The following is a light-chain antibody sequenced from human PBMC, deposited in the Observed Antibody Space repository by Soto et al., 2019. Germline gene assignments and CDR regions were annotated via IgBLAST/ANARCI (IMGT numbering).Light chain of an antibody. J-gene: IGKJ1*01. V-gene: IGKV3-20*01. Sequence: EILLTQSPGTLSLSPGESATLSCSASQSFDRYLAWYQQKPGQAPRLLMYRASTRAIGIPDRFTGSGSGTEFTLTISRLEPEDFAVYYCHQYGSSPRTFGQGTKVEI. CDR2: RAS. CDR1: QSFDRY. CDR3: HQYGSSPRT.